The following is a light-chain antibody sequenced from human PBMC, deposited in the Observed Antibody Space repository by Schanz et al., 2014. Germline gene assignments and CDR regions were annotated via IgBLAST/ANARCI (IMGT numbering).Light chain of an antibody. J-gene: IGKJ4*01. Sequence: EIVLTQSPDTLSLSPGERATLSCRASQSVDKSLAWYQQKPGQAPRLLIYDASNRATGIPARFSGSGSGADFTLTISRLEPEDFAVYYCQQYGSSPPLTFGGGTKVEIK. CDR2: DAS. V-gene: IGKV3-20*01. CDR3: QQYGSSPPLT. CDR1: QSVDKS.